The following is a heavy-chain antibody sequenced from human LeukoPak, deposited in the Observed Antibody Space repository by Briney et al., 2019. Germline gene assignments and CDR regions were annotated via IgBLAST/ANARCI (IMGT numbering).Heavy chain of an antibody. CDR2: ISANNGET. CDR1: GYTFTNYG. D-gene: IGHD2-2*01. CDR3: ARVPPSAHQLLSSDY. Sequence: GASVKVSRKASGYTFTNYGISWVRQAPGQGLEWMAWISANNGETRYAQNLQGRVTMTTDTSTSTAYMELRSLRSDDTAVYYCARVPPSAHQLLSSDYWGQGTQVTVSS. V-gene: IGHV1-18*04. J-gene: IGHJ4*02.